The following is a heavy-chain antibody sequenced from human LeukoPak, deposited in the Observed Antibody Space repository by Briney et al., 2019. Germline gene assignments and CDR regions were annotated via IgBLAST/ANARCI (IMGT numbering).Heavy chain of an antibody. D-gene: IGHD1-14*01. CDR3: ARGRITGWWQGDLKPYYFDY. Sequence: SETLSLTCSVSNGSISTTYWSWIRQPPGKGLEWIGNIHYSGNTNYNSSLKSRVTISVDTSKNQFSLKLSSVTAADTAVYYCARGRITGWWQGDLKPYYFDYWGQGTLVTVSS. CDR2: IHYSGNT. J-gene: IGHJ4*02. CDR1: NGSISTTY. V-gene: IGHV4-59*12.